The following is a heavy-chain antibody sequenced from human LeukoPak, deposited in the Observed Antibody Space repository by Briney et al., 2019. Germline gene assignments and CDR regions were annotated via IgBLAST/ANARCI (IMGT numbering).Heavy chain of an antibody. V-gene: IGHV4-34*01. CDR3: AGRRRGGQLVQDY. CDR1: GGSFSGYY. D-gene: IGHD6-13*01. CDR2: INHSGST. Sequence: PSETLSLTCAVYGGSFSGYYWSWIRQPPGKGLEWLGEINHSGSTNYNPALKSRVTITVDTSTNKFSLKLSSVTAADTAVYYWAGRRRGGQLVQDYWGQGTLVTVSS. J-gene: IGHJ4*02.